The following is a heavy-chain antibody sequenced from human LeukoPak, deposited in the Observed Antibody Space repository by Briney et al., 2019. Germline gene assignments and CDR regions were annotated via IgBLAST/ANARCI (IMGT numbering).Heavy chain of an antibody. J-gene: IGHJ5*02. D-gene: IGHD2-2*01. V-gene: IGHV1-69*05. CDR3: ARVLGKYCSSTSCYYSWFDP. CDR1: GGTFSSYA. CDR2: IIPIFGTA. Sequence: ASVKVSCKASGGTFSSYAISWVRQAPGQGLEWMGGIIPIFGTANYAQKFQGRVTITTDESTSTAYMELSSLRSEDTAVYYCARVLGKYCSSTSCYYSWFDPWGQGTLVTVSS.